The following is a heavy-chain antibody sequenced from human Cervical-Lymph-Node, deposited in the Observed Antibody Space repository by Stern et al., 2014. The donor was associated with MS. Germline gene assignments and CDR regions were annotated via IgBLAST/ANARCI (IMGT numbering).Heavy chain of an antibody. CDR1: GFTFSNYG. CDR2: IWYDGNKK. V-gene: IGHV3-33*01. CDR3: ARGNWNYEGMGY. Sequence: VQLVESGGGVVQPGRSLRLSCAASGFTFSNYGMHWVRQAPGKGLEWLAVIWYDGNKKCYADSVKGRFTISRDNSKNTLFLQMSSLTAEDTAVYYCARGNWNYEGMGYWGQGTLVTVSS. J-gene: IGHJ4*02. D-gene: IGHD1-7*01.